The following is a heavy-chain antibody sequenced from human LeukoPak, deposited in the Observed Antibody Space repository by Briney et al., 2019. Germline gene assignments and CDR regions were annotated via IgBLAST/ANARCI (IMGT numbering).Heavy chain of an antibody. V-gene: IGHV4-30-2*01. CDR3: ARKDIAVSFDP. CDR2: IYHSGST. Sequence: PSETLSLTCAVSGGSISSGGYSWSWIRQPPGKGQEWIGYIYHSGSTYYNPSLKSRVTISVGRSKNQFSLKLSSVTAADTAVYYCARKDIAVSFDPWGQGTLVTVSS. J-gene: IGHJ5*02. CDR1: GGSISSGGYS. D-gene: IGHD2-15*01.